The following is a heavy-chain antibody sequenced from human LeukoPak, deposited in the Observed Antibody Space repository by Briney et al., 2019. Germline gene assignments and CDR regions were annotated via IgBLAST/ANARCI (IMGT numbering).Heavy chain of an antibody. CDR3: ARMYSGTYGGIDY. CDR1: GGSISSYY. J-gene: IGHJ4*02. CDR2: IYSSGST. Sequence: KPSETLSLTCTVSGGSISSYYWSWIRQPAGEGLEWIGRIYSSGSTNCNPSLKSRVTMSVDTSRNRFSLKLTSVTAADTGVYYCARMYSGTYGGIDYWGQGSLVTVSS. D-gene: IGHD1-26*01. V-gene: IGHV4-4*07.